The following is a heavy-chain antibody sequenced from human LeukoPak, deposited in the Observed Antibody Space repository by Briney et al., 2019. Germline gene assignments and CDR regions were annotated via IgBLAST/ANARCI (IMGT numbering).Heavy chain of an antibody. CDR1: GFTVSSNY. D-gene: IGHD2-15*01. CDR2: IYSGGST. V-gene: IGHV3-66*01. J-gene: IGHJ6*02. Sequence: PGGSLRLSCAASGFTVSSNYMSWARQAPGKGLEWVSVIYSGGSTYYADSVKGRFTISRDNSKNTLYLQMNSLRAEDTAVYYCAREGCSGGSCYTEFYYGMDVWGQGTTVTVSS. CDR3: AREGCSGGSCYTEFYYGMDV.